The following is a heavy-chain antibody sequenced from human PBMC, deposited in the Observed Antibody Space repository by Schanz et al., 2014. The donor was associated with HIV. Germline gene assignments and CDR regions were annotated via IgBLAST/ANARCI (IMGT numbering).Heavy chain of an antibody. J-gene: IGHJ6*02. Sequence: VQLVESGGGVVQPGRSLRLSCAASGFTFSSYGMHWVRQAPGKGLEWVSGISWNSGSRGYADSVKGRFTISRDNAKNSLYLQMNSLRAEDTALYYCAKAKSPWTFYYYGMDVWGQGTTVTVSS. V-gene: IGHV3-9*01. CDR1: GFTFSSYG. CDR2: ISWNSGSR. CDR3: AKAKSPWTFYYYGMDV.